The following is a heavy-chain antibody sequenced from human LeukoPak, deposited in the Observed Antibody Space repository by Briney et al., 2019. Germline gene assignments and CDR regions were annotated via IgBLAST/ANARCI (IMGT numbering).Heavy chain of an antibody. D-gene: IGHD5-12*01. CDR2: IYYSGST. Sequence: TLSLTCTVSGGSISSGGYYWSWIRQHPGKGLEWIGYIYYSGSTYYNPSLKSRVTISVDTSKNQFSLKLSSVTAADTAVYYCARDQGIVATIKGSYYYYGMDVWGQGTTVTVSS. V-gene: IGHV4-31*03. CDR1: GGSISSGGYY. CDR3: ARDQGIVATIKGSYYYYGMDV. J-gene: IGHJ6*02.